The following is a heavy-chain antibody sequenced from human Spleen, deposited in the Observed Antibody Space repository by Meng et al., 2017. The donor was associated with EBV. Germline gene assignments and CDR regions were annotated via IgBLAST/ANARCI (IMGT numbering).Heavy chain of an antibody. CDR2: IYHRGST. CDR3: ARHWELRSPFTF. D-gene: IGHD1-7*01. Sequence: QVPLPGPGLGLLKPSEPLALTCAVSGASISSANWWSWVRQPPGKGLEWIGKIYHRGSTDYNPSFNSRVTMSVDKSQNQFSLKLSSVTAADTAVYYCARHWELRSPFTFWGQGILVTVSS. J-gene: IGHJ4*02. V-gene: IGHV4-4*02. CDR1: GASISSANW.